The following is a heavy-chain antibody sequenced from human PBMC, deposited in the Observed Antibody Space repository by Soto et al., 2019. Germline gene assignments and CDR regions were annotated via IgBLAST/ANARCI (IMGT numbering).Heavy chain of an antibody. D-gene: IGHD3-3*01. CDR1: GYSFTSYW. CDR3: ARPFYYDFWSGSGPYSYYGMDV. CDR2: IDPSDSYT. Sequence: PGESLKISCKGSGYSFTSYWISWVRQMPGKGLEWMGRIDPSDSYTNYSPSFQGHVTISADKSISTAYLQWSSLKASDTAMYYCARPFYYDFWSGSGPYSYYGMDVWGQGTTVTVSS. J-gene: IGHJ6*02. V-gene: IGHV5-10-1*01.